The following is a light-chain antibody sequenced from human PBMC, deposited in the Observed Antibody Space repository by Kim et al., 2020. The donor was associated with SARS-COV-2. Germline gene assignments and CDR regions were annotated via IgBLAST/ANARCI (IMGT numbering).Light chain of an antibody. CDR1: QDIRNY. Sequence: ASVGYRVTITCQASQDIRNYLNWYQQKPGKAPKLLIYDASNLGIGVPSRFSGSGSGTHFTFTISSLQPEDTATYYCQQFDNLPLTFGQGTRLEIK. CDR3: QQFDNLPLT. V-gene: IGKV1-33*01. CDR2: DAS. J-gene: IGKJ5*01.